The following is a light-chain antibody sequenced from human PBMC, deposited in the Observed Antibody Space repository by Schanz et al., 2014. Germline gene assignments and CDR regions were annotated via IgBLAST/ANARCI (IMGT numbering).Light chain of an antibody. J-gene: IGLJ2*01. CDR3: TSYAGSNQVV. CDR2: DVT. Sequence: QSALTQPASVSGSPGQSITISCTGTSSDIGNYNYVSWYQQYPGKAPKLMIYDVTHRPSGVSNRFSGSKSGNTASLTVSGLQADDEADYYCTSYAGSNQVVFGGGTKLTVL. CDR1: SSDIGNYNY. V-gene: IGLV2-14*03.